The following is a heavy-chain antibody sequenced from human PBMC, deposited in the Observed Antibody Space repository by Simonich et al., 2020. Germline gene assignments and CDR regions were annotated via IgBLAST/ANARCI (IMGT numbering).Heavy chain of an antibody. CDR3: ARWPSIPASYGSGSYFDY. CDR2: INPNSGDT. Sequence: QVQLVQSGAEVKKPGASVKVSCKASGYTFTGYYMHWGRQAPGQGLEWSGWINPNSGDTNDAQKFKGRVTMTRDTSISTAYMELSRLRSDDTAVYYCARWPSIPASYGSGSYFDYWGQGTLVTVSS. V-gene: IGHV1-2*02. CDR1: GYTFTGYY. J-gene: IGHJ4*02. D-gene: IGHD3-10*01.